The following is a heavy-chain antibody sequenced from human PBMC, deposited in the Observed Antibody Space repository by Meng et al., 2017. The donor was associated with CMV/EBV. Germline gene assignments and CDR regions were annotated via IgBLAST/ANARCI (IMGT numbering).Heavy chain of an antibody. CDR1: GGTFSSYA. Sequence: VQAVQAGAEGKKPGSSVKVSCKASGGTFSSYAISWVRQAPGQGLEWMGGIIPIFGTANYAQKFQGRVTITADESTSTAYMELSSLRSEDTAVYYCARIYDSSGYYNYYFDYWGQGTLVTVSS. CDR3: ARIYDSSGYYNYYFDY. J-gene: IGHJ4*02. CDR2: IIPIFGTA. V-gene: IGHV1-69*12. D-gene: IGHD3-22*01.